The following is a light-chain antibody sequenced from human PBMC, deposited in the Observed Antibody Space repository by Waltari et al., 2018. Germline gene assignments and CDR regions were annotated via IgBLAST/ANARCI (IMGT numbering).Light chain of an antibody. CDR1: SGHSSYA. Sequence: QVVLTQSPSASASLGASVKLTCTLSSGHSSYAIAWHQQQPEKGPRYLMKLNSAGSHKKGDGIPDRFSGSSSGAERYLTISSRQSEDEADYYCQTWDTGTHVVFGGGTKLTVL. CDR2: LNSAGSH. V-gene: IGLV4-69*01. J-gene: IGLJ2*01. CDR3: QTWDTGTHVV.